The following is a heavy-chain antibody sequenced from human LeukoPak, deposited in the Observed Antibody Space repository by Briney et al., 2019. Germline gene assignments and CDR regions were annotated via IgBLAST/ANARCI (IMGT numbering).Heavy chain of an antibody. V-gene: IGHV4-31*03. Sequence: SGTLSLTCTVSGGSISSGGYYWSWIRQHPGKGLEWIGYIYYSGSTYYNPSLQSRVTISVDTSKNQFSLKLSSVTAADTAVYYCAREGVAGWGLYGMDVWGQGTTVTVSS. CDR1: GGSISSGGYY. CDR3: AREGVAGWGLYGMDV. D-gene: IGHD6-19*01. J-gene: IGHJ6*02. CDR2: IYYSGST.